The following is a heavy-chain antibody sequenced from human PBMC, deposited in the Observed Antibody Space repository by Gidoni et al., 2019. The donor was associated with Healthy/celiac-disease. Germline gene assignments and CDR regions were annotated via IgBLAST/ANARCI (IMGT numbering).Heavy chain of an antibody. CDR1: GFTFSSYA. CDR3: ASAQESSSQPRGRFDP. D-gene: IGHD6-13*01. Sequence: EVQLLESGGGLVQPGGSLRLSCAASGFTFSSYAMSWVRQAPGKGLEWVSAISGSGGSTYYADSVKGRFTISRDNSKNTLYLQMNSLRAEDTAVYYCASAQESSSQPRGRFDPWGQGTLVTVSS. CDR2: ISGSGGST. V-gene: IGHV3-23*01. J-gene: IGHJ5*02.